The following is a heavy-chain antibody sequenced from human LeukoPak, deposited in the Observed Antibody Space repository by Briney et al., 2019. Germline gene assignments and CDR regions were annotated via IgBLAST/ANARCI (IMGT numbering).Heavy chain of an antibody. CDR1: GYTFTSYA. J-gene: IGHJ3*02. V-gene: IGHV1-3*01. D-gene: IGHD2-2*01. CDR2: INAGNGNT. Sequence: VASVKVSCKASGYTFTSYAMHWVRQAPGQRLEWMGWINAGNGNTKYSQKFQGRVTITRDTSASTAYMELSSLRSEDTAVYYCARGGRAYCSSTSCHDAFDIWGQGTMVTVSS. CDR3: ARGGRAYCSSTSCHDAFDI.